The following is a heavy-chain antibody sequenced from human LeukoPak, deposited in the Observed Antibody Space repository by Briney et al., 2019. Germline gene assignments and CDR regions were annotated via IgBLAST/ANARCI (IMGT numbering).Heavy chain of an antibody. CDR2: IYPADSDI. V-gene: IGHV5-51*01. CDR3: ARQEYCRGGSCYTWFDP. J-gene: IGHJ5*02. Sequence: GESLKISCKGSGYSINNYWIGWVRQMPGKGLEWMGIIYPADSDIRYSPSFQGQVTISADKSISTAYLQWSSLKASDTAMYYCARQEYCRGGSCYTWFDPWGQGTLVIVSS. D-gene: IGHD2-15*01. CDR1: GYSINNYW.